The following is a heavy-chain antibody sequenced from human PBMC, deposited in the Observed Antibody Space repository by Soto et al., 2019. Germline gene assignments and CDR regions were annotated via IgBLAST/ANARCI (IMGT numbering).Heavy chain of an antibody. J-gene: IGHJ4*02. V-gene: IGHV1-3*01. D-gene: IGHD2-15*01. CDR3: ARGTGSWSSFDY. Sequence: ASVKVSCKASGYTFTDYAIPWVRRAPGQRLEWMGWINAGNGNTKYSQKFQGRVTFTRDTSASTAYMELSSLRSEDTAVYYCARGTGSWSSFDYWGQGALVTVFS. CDR2: INAGNGNT. CDR1: GYTFTDYA.